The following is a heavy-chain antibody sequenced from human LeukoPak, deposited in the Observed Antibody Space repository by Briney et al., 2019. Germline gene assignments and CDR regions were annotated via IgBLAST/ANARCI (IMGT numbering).Heavy chain of an antibody. J-gene: IGHJ4*02. CDR3: ARDEKAYCGGDCYSPDY. CDR2: ISAYNGNT. CDR1: GYTFTSYG. V-gene: IGHV1-18*01. D-gene: IGHD2-21*02. Sequence: GASVKVSCKASGYTFTSYGISWVRQAPGQGLEWMGWISAYNGNTNYAQKLQGRVTMTTDTSTSTAYMELRSLRSDDTDVYYCARDEKAYCGGDCYSPDYWGQGTLVTVSS.